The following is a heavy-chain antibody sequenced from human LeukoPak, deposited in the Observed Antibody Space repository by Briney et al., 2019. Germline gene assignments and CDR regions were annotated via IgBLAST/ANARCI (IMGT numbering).Heavy chain of an antibody. Sequence: GRSLRLSCAASGFTFSSYAMHWVRQAPGKGLEWVAVISYDGSNKYYADSVKGRFTISRDNSKNTLYLQMNSLRAEDTALYYCAKILGRYDSGAFDIWGQGTMVTVSS. V-gene: IGHV3-30*04. CDR1: GFTFSSYA. CDR3: AKILGRYDSGAFDI. J-gene: IGHJ3*02. D-gene: IGHD3-22*01. CDR2: ISYDGSNK.